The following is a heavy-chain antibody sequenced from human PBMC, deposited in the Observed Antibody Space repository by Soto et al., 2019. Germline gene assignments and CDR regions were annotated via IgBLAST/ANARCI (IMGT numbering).Heavy chain of an antibody. CDR3: AREDLYCSSTSCYDSVYYFDY. J-gene: IGHJ4*02. CDR2: IIPILGIA. CDR1: GGTFSSYT. D-gene: IGHD2-2*01. V-gene: IGHV1-69*04. Sequence: SVKVSCKASGGTFSSYTISWVRQAPGQGLEWMGRIIPILGIANYAQKFQGRVTITADKSTSTAYMELSSLRSEDTAVYYCAREDLYCSSTSCYDSVYYFDYWGQGTLVTVSS.